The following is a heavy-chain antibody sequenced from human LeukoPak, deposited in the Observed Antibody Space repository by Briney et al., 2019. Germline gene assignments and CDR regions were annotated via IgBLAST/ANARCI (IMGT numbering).Heavy chain of an antibody. CDR2: INPNSGGT. D-gene: IGHD2-15*01. V-gene: IGHV1-2*06. CDR1: GYTFTGYY. J-gene: IGHJ4*02. CDR3: RYAEYCSGGSCYSFDY. Sequence: ASVKVSCKASGYTFTGYYMRWVRQAPGQGLEWMGRINPNSGGTNYAQKFQGRVTMTRDTSISTAYMELSRLRSDDTAVYYCRYAEYCSGGSCYSFDYWGQGTLVTVSS.